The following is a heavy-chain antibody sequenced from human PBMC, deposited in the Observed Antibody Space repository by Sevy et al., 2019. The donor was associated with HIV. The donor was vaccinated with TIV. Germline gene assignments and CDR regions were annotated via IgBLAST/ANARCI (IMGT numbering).Heavy chain of an antibody. V-gene: IGHV3-30-3*01. CDR3: AREGYCSGGTCYSDKNWFDP. CDR1: GFTFSSYT. D-gene: IGHD2-15*01. J-gene: IGHJ5*02. CDR2: ISYDGSNK. Sequence: GGSLTLSCTASGFTFSSYTMHWVRQAPSKGLEWVAVISYDGSNKYYADSVKGRFTISRDNSNNTLHLQMNSLRAEDTALYYCAREGYCSGGTCYSDKNWFDPWGQGTLVTVSS.